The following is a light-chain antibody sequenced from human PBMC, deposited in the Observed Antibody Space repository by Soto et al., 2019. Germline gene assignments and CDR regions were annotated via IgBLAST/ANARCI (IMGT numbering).Light chain of an antibody. V-gene: IGKV1-33*01. J-gene: IGKJ4*01. CDR3: QQYDILPLT. CDR2: DAS. CDR1: QAISIY. Sequence: DIQMTQSPPSLSASIGDRVTISCQASQAISIYLTWYQQKPGKAPKLLISDASNLETGVPSRFSGSGSGTDFTFTISSLQPEDFATYYCQQYDILPLTFGGGTKVEI.